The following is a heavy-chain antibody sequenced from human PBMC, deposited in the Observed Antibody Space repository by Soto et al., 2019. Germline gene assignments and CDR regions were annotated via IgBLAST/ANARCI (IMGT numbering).Heavy chain of an antibody. CDR2: ISKDGRNK. V-gene: IGHV3-30*04. CDR1: GFSFSSYA. Sequence: QVRLVESGGGVVQPGRSLRLSCTASGFSFSSYAMYWFRQPPGKGLEWVAVISKDGRNKNYADSVKGRVTGSRDNANYSLDLQLNSLRGEDTAMYYCARDMYSSDYFVKWFEPWGQGTLVTVSS. D-gene: IGHD6-19*01. J-gene: IGHJ5*02. CDR3: ARDMYSSDYFVKWFEP.